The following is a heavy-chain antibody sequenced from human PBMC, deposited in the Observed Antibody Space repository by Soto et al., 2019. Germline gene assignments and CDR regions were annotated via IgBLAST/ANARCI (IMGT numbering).Heavy chain of an antibody. CDR2: IIPILGIA. CDR3: ARRKTGGYYYYLQH. CDR1: GGTFSSYT. J-gene: IGHJ1*01. V-gene: IGHV1-69*02. D-gene: IGHD3-22*01. Sequence: GASVKVPCKASGGTFSSYTISWVRQAPGQGLEWMGRIIPILGIANYAQKFQGSVTITADKSTSTAYMELSSLRSEDTAVYYCARRKTGGYYYYLQHWGQGTLVTVSS.